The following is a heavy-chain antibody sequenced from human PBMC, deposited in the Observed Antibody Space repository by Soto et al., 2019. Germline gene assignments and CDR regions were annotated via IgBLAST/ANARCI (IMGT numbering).Heavy chain of an antibody. CDR2: IYPGDSDT. V-gene: IGHV5-51*01. CDR1: GYSFTSYW. D-gene: IGHD6-6*01. J-gene: IGHJ6*02. CDR3: ARQVGYSSSSGYCYYGMDV. Sequence: GESLKISCKGSGYSFTSYWIGWVRQMPGKGLEWMGIIYPGDSDTRYSPSFQGQVTISADKSISTAYLQWSSLKASDTAMYYCARQVGYSSSSGYCYYGMDVWGQGTTVTVSS.